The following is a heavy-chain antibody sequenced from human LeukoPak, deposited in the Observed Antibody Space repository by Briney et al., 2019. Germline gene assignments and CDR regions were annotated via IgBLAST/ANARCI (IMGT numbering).Heavy chain of an antibody. CDR3: ATSNAGLGGNFQH. CDR1: GYTFSNFD. D-gene: IGHD3-16*01. V-gene: IGHV1-8*03. Sequence: GASVKVSCKASGYTFSNFDLNWVRQATGQGLEWVGYMNPKSGYTAYAQKFQGRVTITRDTSISTLYTELSSLRSEDTAVYYCATSNAGLGGNFQHWGQGTLVTVSS. J-gene: IGHJ1*01. CDR2: MNPKSGYT.